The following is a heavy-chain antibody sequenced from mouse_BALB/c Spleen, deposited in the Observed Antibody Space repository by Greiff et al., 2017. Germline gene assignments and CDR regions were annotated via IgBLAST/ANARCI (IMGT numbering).Heavy chain of an antibody. D-gene: IGHD1-1*01. CDR3: ARPYNNGSSWYFDV. CDR1: GFDFSRYW. J-gene: IGHJ1*01. V-gene: IGHV4-1*02. Sequence: EVQLLESGGGLVQPGGSLKFSCAASGFDFSRYWMSWVRQAPGKGLEWIGEINPDSSTINYTPSLKDKFIISRDNAKNTLYLQMSKVRSEDTALYYCARPYNNGSSWYFDVWGAGTTVTVSS. CDR2: INPDSSTI.